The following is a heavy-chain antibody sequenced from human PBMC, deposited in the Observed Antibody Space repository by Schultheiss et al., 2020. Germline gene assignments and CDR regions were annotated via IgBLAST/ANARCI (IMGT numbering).Heavy chain of an antibody. V-gene: IGHV4-34*01. J-gene: IGHJ5*02. D-gene: IGHD3-10*01. Sequence: SETLSLTCAVYGGSFSGYYWSWIRQPPGKGLEWIGEINHSGSTNYNPSLKSRVTISVDTSKNQFSLKLSSVTAADTAVYYCAREGDYYGSGSYYNVSEFDPWGQGTLVTVSS. CDR3: AREGDYYGSGSYYNVSEFDP. CDR1: GGSFSGYY. CDR2: INHSGST.